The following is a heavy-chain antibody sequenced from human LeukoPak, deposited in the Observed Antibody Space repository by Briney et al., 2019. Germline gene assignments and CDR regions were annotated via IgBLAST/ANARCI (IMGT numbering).Heavy chain of an antibody. CDR2: IYYSGST. CDR1: GGSISSTSYY. V-gene: IGHV4-39*07. J-gene: IGHJ5*02. CDR3: AKTPYDSSGFGWFDL. Sequence: SETLSLTCTVSGGSISSTSYYWGWIRQPPGKGLEWIGNIYYSGSTYYNPSPKSRVTISVDTSKNQFSLKVRSVTAADTAVFYCAKTPYDSSGFGWFDLWGQGTLVTVSS. D-gene: IGHD3-22*01.